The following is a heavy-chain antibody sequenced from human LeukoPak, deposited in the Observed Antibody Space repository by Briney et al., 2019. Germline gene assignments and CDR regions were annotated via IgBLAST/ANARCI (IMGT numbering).Heavy chain of an antibody. D-gene: IGHD3-3*01. CDR2: SNHSGST. V-gene: IGHV4-34*01. Sequence: SETLSLTCAVYGGSFSGYYWNWIRQPPGKGLEWIGESNHSGSTNYNPSLKSRVTISVDTSKNQFSLKLGSVTAADTAVYYCARGLPAMYNYDFWSGPPDVWGKGTTVTVSS. CDR3: ARGLPAMYNYDFWSGPPDV. J-gene: IGHJ6*04. CDR1: GGSFSGYY.